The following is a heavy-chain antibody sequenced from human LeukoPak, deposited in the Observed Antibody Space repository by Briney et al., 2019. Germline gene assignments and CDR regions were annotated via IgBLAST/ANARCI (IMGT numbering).Heavy chain of an antibody. CDR1: GGSFSGYY. V-gene: IGHV4-34*01. CDR2: INHSGST. D-gene: IGHD6-13*01. CDR3: ARAIPGYSSSWFPANWFDP. Sequence: PSETLSLTCAVYGGSFSGYYWSWIRQPPGKGLVWIGEINHSGSTNYNPSLKCRVTISVDASKNQFSLKLSSVTAADTAVYYCARAIPGYSSSWFPANWFDPWGQGTLVTVSS. J-gene: IGHJ5*02.